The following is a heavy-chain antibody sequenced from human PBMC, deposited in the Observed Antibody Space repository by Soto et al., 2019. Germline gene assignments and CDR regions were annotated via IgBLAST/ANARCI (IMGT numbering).Heavy chain of an antibody. CDR3: VSGYSYGSGANDY. V-gene: IGHV4-34*01. CDR2: INHSGST. Sequence: SETLSLTCAVYGGSFSGYYWSWIRQPPGKGLEWIGEINHSGSTNYNPSLKSRVTISVDTSKNQFSLKLSSVTAAETAVYYCVSGYSYGSGANDYCGQXPLVTVSS. CDR1: GGSFSGYY. J-gene: IGHJ4*02. D-gene: IGHD3-10*01.